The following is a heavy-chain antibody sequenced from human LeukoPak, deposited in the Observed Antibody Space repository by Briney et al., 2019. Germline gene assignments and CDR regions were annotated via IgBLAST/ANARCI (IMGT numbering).Heavy chain of an antibody. V-gene: IGHV1-8*03. Sequence: ASVKVSCKASGYTFTSYDINWVRQATGQGLEWMGWMNPNSGNTGYAQKFQGRVTITRNTSISTAYMELSSLRSEDTAVYYCARGWGVRGVISPRPWGQGTLVTVSS. CDR2: MNPNSGNT. CDR3: ARGWGVRGVISPRP. CDR1: GYTFTSYD. D-gene: IGHD3-10*01. J-gene: IGHJ5*02.